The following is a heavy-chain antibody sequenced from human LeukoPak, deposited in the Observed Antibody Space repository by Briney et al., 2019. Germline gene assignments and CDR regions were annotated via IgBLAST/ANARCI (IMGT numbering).Heavy chain of an antibody. CDR2: INPKSGGT. CDR3: AGVKSGSYGYAPFWYFEY. D-gene: IGHD5-18*01. CDR1: GHTFTDYY. Sequence: GASVKGSCKASGHTFTDYYIHWVRQAPGQGLEWMGWINPKSGGTNYARKFQGRVTMTRDTSVSTGYMELSRLRSDDTAVYFCAGVKSGSYGYAPFWYFEYWGQGTLVTVSS. J-gene: IGHJ4*02. V-gene: IGHV1-2*02.